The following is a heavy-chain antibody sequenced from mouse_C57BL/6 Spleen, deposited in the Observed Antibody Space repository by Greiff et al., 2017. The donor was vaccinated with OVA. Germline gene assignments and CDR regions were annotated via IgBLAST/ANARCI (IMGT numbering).Heavy chain of an antibody. V-gene: IGHV1-4*01. Sequence: VKLVESGAELARPGASVKMSCKASGYTFTSYTMHWVKQRPGQGLEWIGYINPSSGYTKYNQKFKDKATLTADKSSSTAYMQLSSLTSEDSAVYYCAMDGNYWYFDVWGTGTTVTVSS. CDR1: GYTFTSYT. CDR2: INPSSGYT. D-gene: IGHD2-1*01. J-gene: IGHJ1*03. CDR3: AMDGNYWYFDV.